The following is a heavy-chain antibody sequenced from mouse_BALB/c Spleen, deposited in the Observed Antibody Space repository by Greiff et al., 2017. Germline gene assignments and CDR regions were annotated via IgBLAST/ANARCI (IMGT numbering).Heavy chain of an antibody. CDR2: ISYSGST. CDR1: GYSITSGY. D-gene: IGHD3-1*01. J-gene: IGHJ2*01. V-gene: IGHV3-8*02. Sequence: VQLQQSGPSLVKPSQTLSLTCSVTGYSITSGYWNWIRKFPGNKLEYMGYISYSGSTYYNPSLKSRICITRDTSKNQYYLPVNSVTTEDTATDYCAREEDCGTDYWGQGTTLTVSS. CDR3: AREEDCGTDY.